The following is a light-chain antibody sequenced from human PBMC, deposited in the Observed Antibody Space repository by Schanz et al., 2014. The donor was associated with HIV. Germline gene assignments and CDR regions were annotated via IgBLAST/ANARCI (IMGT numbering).Light chain of an antibody. J-gene: IGKJ1*01. CDR1: QSVSSSY. CDR2: GAS. V-gene: IGKV3-20*01. Sequence: EIVLTQSPGTLSLSPGERATLSCRASQSVSSSYLAWYHQKPGQAPRLLIYGASSRATGIPARFSGSGSGTEFTLSISSLQSEDFAVYYCQHYYEWPRTFAQGTKVEIK. CDR3: QHYYEWPRT.